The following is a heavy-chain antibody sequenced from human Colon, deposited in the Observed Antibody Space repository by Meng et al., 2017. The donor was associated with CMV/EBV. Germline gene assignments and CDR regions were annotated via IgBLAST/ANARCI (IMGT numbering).Heavy chain of an antibody. Sequence: GGSLRLSCAASGFTFDDDAMHWVRQAPGKGLEWVSSISWNSGAIGYADSVKGRFTISRDNAKNSLYLQMNSLRAEDTAVYYCARDAGIAVFDYWGQGTLVTVSS. J-gene: IGHJ4*02. CDR2: ISWNSGAI. CDR3: ARDAGIAVFDY. V-gene: IGHV3-9*01. D-gene: IGHD6-19*01. CDR1: GFTFDDDA.